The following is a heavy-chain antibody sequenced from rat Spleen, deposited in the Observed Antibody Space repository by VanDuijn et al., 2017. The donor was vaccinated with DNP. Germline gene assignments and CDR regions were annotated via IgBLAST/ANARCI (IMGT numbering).Heavy chain of an antibody. J-gene: IGHJ2*01. Sequence: EVQLVESGGDLVQPGRSLKLSCVASGFTFNNYWMTWIRQVPGKGLEWVASITSSGGSTYYPDSVKGRFTISRDNAKSTLYLQMDSLRSEDTATYYCGYGGADYFDYWGQGVMVTVSS. CDR3: GYGGADYFDY. CDR1: GFTFNNYW. V-gene: IGHV5-31*01. CDR2: ITSSGGST. D-gene: IGHD4-1*01.